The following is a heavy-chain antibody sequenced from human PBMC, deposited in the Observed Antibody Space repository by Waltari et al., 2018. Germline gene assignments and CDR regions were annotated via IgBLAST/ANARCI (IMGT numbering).Heavy chain of an antibody. CDR1: GYSISSGYY. D-gene: IGHD1-26*01. V-gene: IGHV4-38-2*01. CDR2: IDHSGST. CDR3: ARELSDY. J-gene: IGHJ4*02. Sequence: QVQLQESGPGLVKPSETLSLTCAVSGYSISSGYYWGWIRQPPGKGLEWIGSIDHSGSTYYNPSLKSRVTISVDTSKNQFSLKLSSVTAADTAVYYCARELSDYWGQGTLVTVSS.